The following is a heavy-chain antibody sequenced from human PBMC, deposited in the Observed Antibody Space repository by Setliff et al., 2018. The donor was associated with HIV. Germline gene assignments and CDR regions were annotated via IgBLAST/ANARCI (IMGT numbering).Heavy chain of an antibody. CDR1: GFTFSSYS. CDR3: TREYSRYFDY. V-gene: IGHV3-49*04. J-gene: IGHJ4*02. Sequence: SLRLSCAASGFTFSSYSMSWVRQAPGKGLEWVGFIRSKAYGGTTEYAASVKGRFTISRDDSKSIAYLQMNSLKTEDTAVYYCTREYSRYFDYWGQGTLVTVSS. D-gene: IGHD2-15*01. CDR2: IRSKAYGGTT.